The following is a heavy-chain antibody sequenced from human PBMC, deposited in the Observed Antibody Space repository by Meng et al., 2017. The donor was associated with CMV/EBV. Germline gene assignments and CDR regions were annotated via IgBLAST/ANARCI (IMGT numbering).Heavy chain of an antibody. D-gene: IGHD2-2*01. CDR1: GYTFTGYY. Sequence: ASVKVSCKASGYTFTGYYMHWVRQAPGQGLEWMGWINPNSGGTNYAQKFQGRVTMTRDTSISTAYMELSGLRSDDTAVYYCARVVPAAIGTIDYWGQGTLVTVSS. CDR2: INPNSGGT. V-gene: IGHV1-2*02. CDR3: ARVVPAAIGTIDY. J-gene: IGHJ4*02.